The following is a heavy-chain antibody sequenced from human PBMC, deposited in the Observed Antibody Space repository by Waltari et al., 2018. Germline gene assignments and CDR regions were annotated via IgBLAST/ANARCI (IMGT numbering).Heavy chain of an antibody. CDR3: ATSTRSGGYFFAS. D-gene: IGHD3-16*01. V-gene: IGHV5-10-1*03. CDR1: GYSFTTQW. CDR2: IDPSDSYT. Sequence: EVQLEQSGAEMKKPGESLTLSCKGSGYSFTTQWISWVRQMPGKGLEWMGRIDPSDSYTNYSPSFQGHVTSSTDRSISTAYLQWSSLKASDTAMYYCATSTRSGGYFFASWGQGSLVTVSS. J-gene: IGHJ4*02.